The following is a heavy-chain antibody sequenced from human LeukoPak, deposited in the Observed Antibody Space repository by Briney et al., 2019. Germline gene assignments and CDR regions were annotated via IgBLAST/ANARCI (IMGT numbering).Heavy chain of an antibody. Sequence: ASVKVSCKASGGTFSSYAISWVRQAPGQGLEWMGGIIPIFGTANYAQKFQGRVTITADESTSTAYMELSSLRSEDTAVYYCARVLGSSGYDAFDIWGQGTMVTVSS. V-gene: IGHV1-69*13. CDR3: ARVLGSSGYDAFDI. CDR1: GGTFSSYA. D-gene: IGHD6-19*01. CDR2: IIPIFGTA. J-gene: IGHJ3*02.